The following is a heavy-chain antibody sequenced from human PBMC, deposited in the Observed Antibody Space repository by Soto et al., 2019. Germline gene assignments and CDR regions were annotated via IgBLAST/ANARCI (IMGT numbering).Heavy chain of an antibody. CDR1: GFTFSSYA. CDR3: ARDNLTYSSSSMSDY. Sequence: GWSLRLSCAASGFTFSSYAMHWVRQAPGKGLEWVAVISYDGSNKYYADSVKGRFTISRDNSKNTLYLQMNSLRAEDTAVYYCARDNLTYSSSSMSDYWGQGTLVTVSS. J-gene: IGHJ4*02. D-gene: IGHD6-6*01. V-gene: IGHV3-30-3*01. CDR2: ISYDGSNK.